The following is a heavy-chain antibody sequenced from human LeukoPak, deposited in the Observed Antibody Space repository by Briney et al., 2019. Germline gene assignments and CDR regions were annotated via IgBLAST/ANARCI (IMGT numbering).Heavy chain of an antibody. D-gene: IGHD3-3*01. J-gene: IGHJ4*02. Sequence: GGSLRLSCAVSGFNFRDHWMDWVRQAPGKGLEWVGHIKNDGSETYYLDSLKGRFSISRDNTNNALYLQMNSLRVEDTAVFYCAKDLYLRDFWSGYFAYWGQGIPVTVSS. V-gene: IGHV3-7*03. CDR2: IKNDGSET. CDR3: AKDLYLRDFWSGYFAY. CDR1: GFNFRDHW.